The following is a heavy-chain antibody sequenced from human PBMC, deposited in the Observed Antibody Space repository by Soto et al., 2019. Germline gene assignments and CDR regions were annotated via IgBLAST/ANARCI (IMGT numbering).Heavy chain of an antibody. Sequence: GGSLRLSCAASGFTFDDYAMHWVRQAPGKGLEWVSGSSWNSGSMGYGDSVRGRFTISRDNAKNALYLQINSLRHGDAAFYFCTKDNGCYYVSSGNFEYWGPGALVTVSS. D-gene: IGHD3-22*01. CDR2: SSWNSGSM. CDR3: TKDNGCYYVSSGNFEY. V-gene: IGHV3-9*01. CDR1: GFTFDDYA. J-gene: IGHJ4*02.